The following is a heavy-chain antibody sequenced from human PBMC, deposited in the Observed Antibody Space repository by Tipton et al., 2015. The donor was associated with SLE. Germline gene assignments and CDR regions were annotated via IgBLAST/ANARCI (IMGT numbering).Heavy chain of an antibody. V-gene: IGHV4-61*09. J-gene: IGHJ4*02. D-gene: IGHD3-10*01. Sequence: TLSLTCTVSGDSLTRGGYYWSWIRQPAGQGPEWIGHIYTTGTTTYSPSLPSRVTISIDTSKNQFSLRVTSVTATDTAVYYCARIGGYGSGTFYPDYWGQGTLVTVSS. CDR3: ARIGGYGSGTFYPDY. CDR1: GDSLTRGGYY. CDR2: IYTTGTT.